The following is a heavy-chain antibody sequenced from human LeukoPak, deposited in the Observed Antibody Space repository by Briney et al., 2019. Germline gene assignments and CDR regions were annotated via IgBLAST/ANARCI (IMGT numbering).Heavy chain of an antibody. D-gene: IGHD3-16*01. CDR3: AKDDPVCDY. CDR2: IRNDGSNE. CDR1: GFTFSTYG. V-gene: IGHV3-30*02. J-gene: IGHJ4*02. Sequence: PGGSLRVSCVASGFTFSTYGMHWVRQAPGKGLEWVAFIRNDGSNEYYADSVKGRFTISRDDSKSTLYLQMNSLTSDDTAVYYCAKDDPVCDYWGQGTLVTVSS.